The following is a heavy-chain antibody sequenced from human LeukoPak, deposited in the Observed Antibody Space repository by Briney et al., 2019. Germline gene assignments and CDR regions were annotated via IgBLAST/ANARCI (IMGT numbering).Heavy chain of an antibody. V-gene: IGHV3-33*01. CDR1: GFTFSSYG. Sequence: GRSLRLSCAASGFTFSSYGMHWVRQAPGKGLEWVAVIWYDGSNKYYADSVKGRFTISRDNSKNTLYLQMSSLRAEDTAVYYCARSGYCSSSSCYVYFDYWGQGTLVTVSS. D-gene: IGHD2-2*01. J-gene: IGHJ4*02. CDR3: ARSGYCSSSSCYVYFDY. CDR2: IWYDGSNK.